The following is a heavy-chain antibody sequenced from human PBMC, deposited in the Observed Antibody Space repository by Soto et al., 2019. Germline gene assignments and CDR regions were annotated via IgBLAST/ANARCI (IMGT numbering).Heavy chain of an antibody. D-gene: IGHD3-10*01. V-gene: IGHV1-8*01. J-gene: IGHJ6*02. Sequence: QVQLVQSGAEVKKPGASVKVSCKASGYTFTSYDINWVRQATGQGLEWMGWMNPNSGNTGYAQKFQGRVTMTRNTSISNYYMELSSLRSEDTAMYYCATRDLLLWFEDRIPVDGLVSHRGYYYGRDVWGQGSTVTVS. CDR1: GYTFTSYD. CDR2: MNPNSGNT. CDR3: ATRDLLLWFEDRIPVDGLVSHRGYYYGRDV.